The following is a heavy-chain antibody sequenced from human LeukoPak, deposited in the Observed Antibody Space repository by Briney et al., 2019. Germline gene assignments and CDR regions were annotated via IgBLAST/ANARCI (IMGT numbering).Heavy chain of an antibody. CDR1: GGFISSRNYY. CDR3: ARGLSIGGGIAAAGLYGMDV. Sequence: NTSETLSLTCTVSGGFISSRNYYWGWFRQPPGKGLEWIGSIYYSGSTYYNPSLKSRVTISIDTSKNQFSLKVYFVTAADTAMFYCARGLSIGGGIAAAGLYGMDVWGQGITVTVSS. D-gene: IGHD6-25*01. J-gene: IGHJ6*02. CDR2: IYYSGST. V-gene: IGHV4-39*07.